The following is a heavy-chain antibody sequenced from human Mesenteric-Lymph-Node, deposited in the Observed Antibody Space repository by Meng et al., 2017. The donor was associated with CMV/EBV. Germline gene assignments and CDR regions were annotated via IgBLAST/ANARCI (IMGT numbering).Heavy chain of an antibody. D-gene: IGHD6-6*01. CDR1: GDTFSLYP. V-gene: IGHV1-69*05. CDR3: ARMNSGKNSSGRYYYYYGMDV. Sequence: SSVKVSCKVSGDTFSLYPINWVRQAPGQGLEWMGGIIPIFGTANYAQKFQGRVTITTDESTSTAYMELSSLRSEDTAVYYCARMNSGKNSSGRYYYYYGMDVWGQGTTVTVSS. J-gene: IGHJ6*02. CDR2: IIPIFGTA.